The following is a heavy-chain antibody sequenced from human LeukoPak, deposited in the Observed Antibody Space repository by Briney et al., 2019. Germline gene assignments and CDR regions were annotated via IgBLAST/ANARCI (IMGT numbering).Heavy chain of an antibody. D-gene: IGHD2-8*01. CDR2: INVAGNT. V-gene: IGHV3-13*01. Sequence: GGSLRLSCAASGFILSSHDVHWVRQVPGIGLEWISVINVAGNTYYSDSVKGRFTVSRDYAKNSVHLQMTSLTAGDTAVYHCAREPEVYGSWYYDLWGRGTQVTVSS. J-gene: IGHJ2*01. CDR1: GFILSSHD. CDR3: AREPEVYGSWYYDL.